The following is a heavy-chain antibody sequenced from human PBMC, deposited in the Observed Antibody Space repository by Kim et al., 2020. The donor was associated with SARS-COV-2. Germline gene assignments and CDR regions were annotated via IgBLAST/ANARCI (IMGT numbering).Heavy chain of an antibody. Sequence: GGSLRLSCAASGFTVSSNYMSWVRQAPGKGLEWVSVIYSGGSTYYADSVKGRFTISRDNSKNTLYLQMNSLRAEDTAVYYCARGSSRDGYAPFDYWGQGTLVTVSS. CDR1: GFTVSSNY. J-gene: IGHJ4*02. CDR3: ARGSSRDGYAPFDY. D-gene: IGHD5-12*01. CDR2: IYSGGST. V-gene: IGHV3-53*01.